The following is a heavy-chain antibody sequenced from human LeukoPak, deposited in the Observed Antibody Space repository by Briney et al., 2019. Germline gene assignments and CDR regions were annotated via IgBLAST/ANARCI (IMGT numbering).Heavy chain of an antibody. CDR1: GGSMSSSSYY. V-gene: IGHV4-39*07. CDR2: IYYSEST. Sequence: SETLSLTCTVSGGSMSSSSYYWGWIRQPPGKGLEWIGSIYYSESTYQNPSLKSRVTISVDTSKNQFSLKLSSVTAADTAVYYCARGRYNWNYGGNWFDPWGQGTLVTVSS. CDR3: ARGRYNWNYGGNWFDP. J-gene: IGHJ5*02. D-gene: IGHD1-7*01.